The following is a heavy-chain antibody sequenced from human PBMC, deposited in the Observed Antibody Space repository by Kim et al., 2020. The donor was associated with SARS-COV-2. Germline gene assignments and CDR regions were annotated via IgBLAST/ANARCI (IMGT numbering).Heavy chain of an antibody. CDR1: GFTFTSYA. V-gene: IGHV3-13*04. CDR3: TTGGGGDILTGYSRPYYYFGMDV. Sequence: GGSLRLSCVTSGFTFTSYAMHWVRQAPGKGLEWVAVTASTGDTYYADSVKGRLIIPRENAKESIFLQMNSLTPGDTAVYYCTTGGGGDILTGYSRPYYYFGMDVWGQGTTVTVSS. CDR2: TASTGDT. D-gene: IGHD3-9*01. J-gene: IGHJ6*02.